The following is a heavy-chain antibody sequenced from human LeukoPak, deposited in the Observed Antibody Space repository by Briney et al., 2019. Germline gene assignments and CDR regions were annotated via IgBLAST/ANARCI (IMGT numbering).Heavy chain of an antibody. D-gene: IGHD1-20*01. CDR2: IKSDGITI. CDR3: LRDLNWSLDQ. J-gene: IGHJ4*02. V-gene: IGHV3-74*01. CDR1: GFTFSNYW. Sequence: GGSLRLSCAASGFTFSNYWIHWVRQAPGKGLVWVSRIKSDGITITYADSVKGRFTISRDNAKNTLYLQMNSLRAEDTAVYYCLRDLNWSLDQWGQGTLVTVSS.